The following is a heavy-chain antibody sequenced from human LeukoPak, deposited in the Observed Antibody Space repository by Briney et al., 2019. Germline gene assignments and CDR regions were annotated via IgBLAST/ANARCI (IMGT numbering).Heavy chain of an antibody. CDR1: GFTFSSYS. CDR2: ISSSSSYI. D-gene: IGHD4-17*01. Sequence: GGSLRLSCAASGFTFSSYSMNWVRQAPGKGLEWVSSISSSSSYIYYADSVKGRFTISRDNAKNSLYLQMNSLRAEDTAVYYCASLGSTTVTRNDAFDIWGQGTMVTVSS. V-gene: IGHV3-21*04. CDR3: ASLGSTTVTRNDAFDI. J-gene: IGHJ3*02.